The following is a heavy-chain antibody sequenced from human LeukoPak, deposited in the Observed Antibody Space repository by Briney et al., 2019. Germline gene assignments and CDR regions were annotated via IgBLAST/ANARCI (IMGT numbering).Heavy chain of an antibody. D-gene: IGHD2-21*02. CDR2: VSGDGNRS. Sequence: GGSLRLSCAASGFTFSVYWIYWVRQAPGKGLVWVSRVSGDGNRSTYADSVKGRFTISRDNAKNTVYLQMNSLRAEDTAVYYCARTYCWGGCYGYFQHWGQGTLVTVSS. J-gene: IGHJ1*01. CDR3: ARTYCWGGCYGYFQH. V-gene: IGHV3-74*01. CDR1: GFTFSVYW.